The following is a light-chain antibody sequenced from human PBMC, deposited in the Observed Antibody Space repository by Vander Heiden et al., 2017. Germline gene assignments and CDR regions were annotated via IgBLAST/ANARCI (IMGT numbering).Light chain of an antibody. J-gene: IGLJ1*01. CDR2: AVT. CDR3: SPYAGSYTYV. CDR1: RSDVGSYNR. V-gene: IGLV2-23*02. Sequence: AALNQPGSESGSPGQSITISCTGTRSDVGSYNRVSVYLPRPGTAHKLLIYAVTERPSGVSNRFSGSKSGNTASLTISVLQVEDEAVYHFSPYAGSYTYVFGTGTEVTVL.